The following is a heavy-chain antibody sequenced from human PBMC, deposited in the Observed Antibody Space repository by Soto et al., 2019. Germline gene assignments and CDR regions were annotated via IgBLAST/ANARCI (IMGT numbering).Heavy chain of an antibody. Sequence: GASVKVSCKASGYTFTSYYMHWVRQAPGQGLEWMGIINPSGGSTSYAQKFQGRATMTRDTSTSTVYMELSSLRSEDTAVYYCAREKEKILEWLRYYYYGMDVWGQGTTVTVSS. CDR3: AREKEKILEWLRYYYYGMDV. V-gene: IGHV1-46*01. CDR2: INPSGGST. D-gene: IGHD3-3*01. CDR1: GYTFTSYY. J-gene: IGHJ6*02.